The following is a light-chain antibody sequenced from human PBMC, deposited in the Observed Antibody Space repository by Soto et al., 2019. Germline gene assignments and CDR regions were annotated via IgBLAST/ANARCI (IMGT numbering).Light chain of an antibody. CDR2: EVS. V-gene: IGLV2-8*01. CDR1: SSDVGGYNF. J-gene: IGLJ1*01. Sequence: TSSDVGGYNFVAWYQQHPGKAPKLMISEVSKRPSGVPDRFSGSKSGNTASLTVSGLQAEDEADYYCSSYAGSNIFVFGTGTKVTVL. CDR3: SSYAGSNIFV.